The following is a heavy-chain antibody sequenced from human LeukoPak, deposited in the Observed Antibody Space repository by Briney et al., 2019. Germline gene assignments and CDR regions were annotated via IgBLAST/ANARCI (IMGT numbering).Heavy chain of an antibody. Sequence: HPGGSLRLSCAASGFTFSSYWMHWVRQAPGKGLEWVANIKQDGSEKYYVDSVKGRFTISRDNAKNSLYLQMNSLRAEDTAVYYCARSIIAIRLANSNYAFDIWGQGTMVTVSS. J-gene: IGHJ3*02. CDR2: IKQDGSEK. CDR3: ARSIIAIRLANSNYAFDI. D-gene: IGHD6-6*01. V-gene: IGHV3-7*01. CDR1: GFTFSSYW.